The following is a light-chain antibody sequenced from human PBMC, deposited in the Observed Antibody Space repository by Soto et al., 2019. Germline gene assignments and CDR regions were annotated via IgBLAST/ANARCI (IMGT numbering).Light chain of an antibody. CDR3: QQRSNWPPT. V-gene: IGKV3-11*01. CDR1: QSVSSY. Sequence: EIVLTQSPANLSLSPGERATLSCRASQSVSSYLAWYQQKPGQAPRLLIYDASNRATGIPARFSGSGSGTDFTLTISSLEPEDFAVYYCQQRSNWPPTFGQGTRWIS. CDR2: DAS. J-gene: IGKJ1*01.